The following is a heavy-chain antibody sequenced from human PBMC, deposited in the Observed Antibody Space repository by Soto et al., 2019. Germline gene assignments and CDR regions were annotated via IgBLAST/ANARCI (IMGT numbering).Heavy chain of an antibody. Sequence: SETLSLTCTVSGCSISSSSYYWGWIRQPPGKGLEWIGYIYFSGRTNYNPSLKSRVTISIDTSKNQFSLELTSATAADTAVYYCSRDVDFGEEDVWGQGATVSVSS. J-gene: IGHJ6*02. CDR3: SRDVDFGEEDV. CDR2: IYFSGRT. CDR1: GCSISSSSYY. V-gene: IGHV4-61*01. D-gene: IGHD4-17*01.